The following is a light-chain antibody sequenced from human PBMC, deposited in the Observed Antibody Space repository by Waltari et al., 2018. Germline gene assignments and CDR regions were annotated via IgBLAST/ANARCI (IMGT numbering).Light chain of an antibody. J-gene: IGKJ1*01. Sequence: DIVMTQSPDSLAVSLGERATINCKSSQSILYSSNDKNYLAWYQQTPGQPPKLLIYWASTRESGVPDRFSGSGSGTDFTLTISSLQAEDVAVYYCQQYYRSRTFGQGTKVEIK. CDR2: WAS. V-gene: IGKV4-1*01. CDR1: QSILYSSNDKNY. CDR3: QQYYRSRT.